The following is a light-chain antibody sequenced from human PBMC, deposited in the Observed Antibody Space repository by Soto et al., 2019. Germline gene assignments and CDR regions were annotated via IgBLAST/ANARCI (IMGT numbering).Light chain of an antibody. J-gene: IGKJ4*01. V-gene: IGKV1-12*01. CDR1: QYITTW. CDR2: AAS. CDR3: QQANFFPIT. Sequence: DIQMTQSPSSVSASVGDRVTITCRASQYITTWVAWYQQKPGKAPKLLISAASNVQSGVPSRFSGSGIGTDFTLLISSLQPEDFATYYCQQANFFPITFGGGTTVEIK.